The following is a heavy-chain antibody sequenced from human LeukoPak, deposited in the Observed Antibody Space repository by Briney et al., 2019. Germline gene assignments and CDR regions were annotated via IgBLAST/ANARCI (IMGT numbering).Heavy chain of an antibody. J-gene: IGHJ4*02. V-gene: IGHV3-30-3*01. CDR1: GFTFNIYA. Sequence: GSLRLSCAASGFTFNIYAMHWVRQAPGKGLEWVAVISYDGSKTYYADSVKGRFTISRDNSKNTLYLQMNSLRAEDTALYYCARTMYITGSSDFDYWGQGTLVTASS. CDR3: ARTMYITGSSDFDY. D-gene: IGHD1-26*01. CDR2: ISYDGSKT.